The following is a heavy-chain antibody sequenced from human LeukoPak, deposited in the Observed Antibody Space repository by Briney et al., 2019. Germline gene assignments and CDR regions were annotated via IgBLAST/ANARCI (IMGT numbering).Heavy chain of an antibody. D-gene: IGHD4-17*01. V-gene: IGHV4-4*02. CDR2: IYHSGST. CDR3: ARARYGDYAYAFDY. J-gene: IGHJ4*02. CDR1: GGSISSSNW. Sequence: SGTLSLTCAVSGGSISSSNWWSWVRQPPGKGLEWIGEIYHSGSTNYNPSLKSRVTISVDKSKNQFSLKLSSVTAADTAVYYCARARYGDYAYAFDYWGQGTLVTVSS.